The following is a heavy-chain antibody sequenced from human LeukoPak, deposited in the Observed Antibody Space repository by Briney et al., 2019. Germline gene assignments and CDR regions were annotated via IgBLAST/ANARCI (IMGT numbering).Heavy chain of an antibody. CDR1: GYTFTSYG. CDR3: ARLEGSTTATDAFDI. J-gene: IGHJ3*02. D-gene: IGHD4-17*01. V-gene: IGHV1-18*01. Sequence: ASVKVSCKAPGYTFTSYGISWVRQAPGQGLEWMGWISAYNGNTNYAQKLQGRVTMTTDTSTSTAYMELRSLRSDDTAVYYCARLEGSTTATDAFDIWGQGTMVTVSS. CDR2: ISAYNGNT.